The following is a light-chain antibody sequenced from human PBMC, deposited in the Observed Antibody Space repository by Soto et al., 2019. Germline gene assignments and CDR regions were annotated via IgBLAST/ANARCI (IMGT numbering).Light chain of an antibody. J-gene: IGKJ2*01. CDR2: GAS. CDR1: QSVSSTY. V-gene: IGKV3-20*01. Sequence: EIVLTQSPGTLSLSPGERATLSCRASQSVSSTYLIWYQQKPGQAPRLLIYGASSRATGVPDRFSGGGSGTDFTLTISRLEPEDFAVYYCQQYNNWPPMYTFGQGTKLEIK. CDR3: QQYNNWPPMYT.